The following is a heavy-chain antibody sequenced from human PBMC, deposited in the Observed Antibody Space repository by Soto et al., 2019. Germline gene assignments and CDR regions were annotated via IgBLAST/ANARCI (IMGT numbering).Heavy chain of an antibody. CDR2: VSHTEGT. CDR1: RGSLNGDY. CDR3: ARGMDRAKTGY. V-gene: IGHV4-34*01. Sequence: SETLSLTCAVYRGSLNGDYWSWIRQPPGKGLERIGEVSHTEGTRYSSSLKSRVTISVDTSNNQFSLTLTSLTAADTAVYYCARGMDRAKTGYWGRGTLVTVSS. D-gene: IGHD5-18*01. J-gene: IGHJ4*02.